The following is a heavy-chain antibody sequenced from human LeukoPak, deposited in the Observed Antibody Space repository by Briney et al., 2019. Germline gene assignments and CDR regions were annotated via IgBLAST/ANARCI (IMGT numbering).Heavy chain of an antibody. V-gene: IGHV3-53*01. CDR1: GFTVSSNY. J-gene: IGHJ4*02. Sequence: GGSLRLSCAASGFTVSSNYMSWVRQSPGKGLEWVSVIYSGGGTYYADSVKGRSTISRDNSKNTVHLQMNSPRAEDTAVYYCAKERQQLVPGHFDYWGQGTLVTVSS. CDR3: AKERQQLVPGHFDY. D-gene: IGHD6-13*01. CDR2: IYSGGGT.